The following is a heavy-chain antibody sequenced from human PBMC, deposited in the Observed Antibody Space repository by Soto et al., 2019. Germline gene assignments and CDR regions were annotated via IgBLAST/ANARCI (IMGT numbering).Heavy chain of an antibody. CDR2: ISASRVSRAST. CDR3: AKDSTKHYGSGRFQY. J-gene: IGHJ4*02. Sequence: QPGGSLRLSCAASGFTFYDYGMNWVRQAPGKGLEWVSGISASRVSRASTFYADSVKGRFTISRDDSKNTLYLQMKGLRPEDTAVYYCAKDSTKHYGSGRFQYSGPAPPVTVSS. D-gene: IGHD3-10*01. V-gene: IGHV3-23*01. CDR1: GFTFYDYG.